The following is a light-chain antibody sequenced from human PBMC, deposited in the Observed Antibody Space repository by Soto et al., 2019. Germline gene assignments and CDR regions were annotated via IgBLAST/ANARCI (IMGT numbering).Light chain of an antibody. J-gene: IGKJ1*01. Sequence: DIQLTQSPTSLSASVGDRVTITCRASQSISSYLNWYQQKPGKAPNLLIYEASSLQSGAPSRFSGSGSGTDFTLTISSLQPEDFATYYCQQTYITPRTFGQGTKVDIK. CDR1: QSISSY. CDR2: EAS. CDR3: QQTYITPRT. V-gene: IGKV1-39*01.